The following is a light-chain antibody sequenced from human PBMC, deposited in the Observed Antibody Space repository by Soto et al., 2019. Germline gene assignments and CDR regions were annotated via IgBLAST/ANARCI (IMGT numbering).Light chain of an antibody. CDR1: QSLVHTDGKTY. Sequence: DIVVTQTPLSLSVTPGQPASISCKSGQSLVHTDGKTYLFWYLQKPGQPPQPLIYQVSNRFSGVPDRFSGGGSGTDFTLKISRMEADDVGVYYCMQSLQLPYTFGQGTNLEIK. V-gene: IGKV2D-29*01. CDR3: MQSLQLPYT. CDR2: QVS. J-gene: IGKJ2*01.